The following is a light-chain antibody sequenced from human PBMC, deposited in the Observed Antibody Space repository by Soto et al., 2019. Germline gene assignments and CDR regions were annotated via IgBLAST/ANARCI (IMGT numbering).Light chain of an antibody. V-gene: IGLV2-8*01. Sequence: QSVLTHPPSASGSPGQSVTISCTGTSSDVGDNYVSWYQQHLGKAPKLIIYEVSQRPSGVPDRFSGSKSGNTASLTVSGLPDEDEADYYCLSYAGTAYVLGTGTKVTVL. CDR2: EVS. CDR1: SSDVGDNY. CDR3: LSYAGTAYV. J-gene: IGLJ1*01.